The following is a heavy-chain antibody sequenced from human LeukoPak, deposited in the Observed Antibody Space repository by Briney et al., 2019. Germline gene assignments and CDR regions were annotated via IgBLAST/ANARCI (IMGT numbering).Heavy chain of an antibody. CDR3: ARDHRLVVAGFDP. CDR2: INPSGGST. J-gene: IGHJ5*02. Sequence: ASVKVSCKASGYTFTSYCMHWVRQAPGQGLEWMGIINPSGGSTSYAQKFQGRVTMTRDTSTSTVYMELSSLRSEDTAVYYCARDHRLVVAGFDPWGQGTLVTVSS. V-gene: IGHV1-46*01. CDR1: GYTFTSYC. D-gene: IGHD2-15*01.